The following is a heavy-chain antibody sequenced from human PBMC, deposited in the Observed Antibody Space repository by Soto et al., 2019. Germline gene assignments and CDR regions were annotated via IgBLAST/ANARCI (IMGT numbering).Heavy chain of an antibody. V-gene: IGHV1-18*04. CDR2: ISAYNGNT. D-gene: IGHD6-19*01. CDR1: GYTFTSYG. J-gene: IGHJ4*02. CDR3: ATSRVSIAVAGETEYYFDY. Sequence: ASVKVSCKASGYTFTSYGISWVRQAPGQGLEWMGWISAYNGNTNYAQKLQGRVTMTTDTSISTAYMELSRLRSDDTAVYYCATSRVSIAVAGETEYYFDYWGQGTLVTVSS.